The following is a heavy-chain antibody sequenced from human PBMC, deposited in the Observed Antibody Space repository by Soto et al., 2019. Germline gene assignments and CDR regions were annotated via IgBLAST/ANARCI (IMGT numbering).Heavy chain of an antibody. CDR2: IYFSGST. V-gene: IGHV4-61*01. Sequence: QVQLQESGPGRVKPSETLSLTCTVSGGSVSGGSYYWNWIRQPPGKGLEWIGYIYFSGSTNYNPSLKSRVTMSIDTSKNQFSLKLSSVTAADTAVYFCTRDVDFGEEDFWGQGTTVTVSS. CDR3: TRDVDFGEEDF. CDR1: GGSVSGGSYY. J-gene: IGHJ6*02. D-gene: IGHD4-17*01.